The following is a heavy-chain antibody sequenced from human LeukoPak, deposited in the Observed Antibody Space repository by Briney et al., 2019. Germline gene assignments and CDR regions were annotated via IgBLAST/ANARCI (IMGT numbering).Heavy chain of an antibody. Sequence: RAGGSLRLSCAASGFTFSSYAMTWVRQAPGKGLEWVSGLSGSGGSTYYADSVKGRSTVSRDNSKNTLYLQMNGLRAEDTAVYYCAKERDSSGYFDYWGQGTLVTVSS. V-gene: IGHV3-23*01. CDR1: GFTFSSYA. J-gene: IGHJ4*02. CDR2: LSGSGGST. D-gene: IGHD2-15*01. CDR3: AKERDSSGYFDY.